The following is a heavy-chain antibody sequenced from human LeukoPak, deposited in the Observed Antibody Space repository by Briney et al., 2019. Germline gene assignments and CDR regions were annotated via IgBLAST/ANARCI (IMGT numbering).Heavy chain of an antibody. CDR1: RYTFTGYY. D-gene: IGHD1-26*01. CDR2: INPNSGGT. CDR3: ARVGDGGSYSQIGY. Sequence: GASVKVSCKASRYTFTGYYMHWVRQAPGQGLEWMGWINPNSGGTNYAQKFQGRVTMTRDTSISTAYMELSRLRSDDTAVYYCARVGDGGSYSQIGYWGQGTLVTVSS. J-gene: IGHJ4*02. V-gene: IGHV1-2*02.